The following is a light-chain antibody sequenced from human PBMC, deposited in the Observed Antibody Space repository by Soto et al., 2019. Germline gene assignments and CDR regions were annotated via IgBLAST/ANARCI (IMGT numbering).Light chain of an antibody. J-gene: IGKJ1*01. CDR3: QHYNSYSEA. V-gene: IGKV1-5*03. CDR1: QTLSSW. CDR2: KAS. Sequence: DIQMTQSPSTLSGSVGDRVTITCRASQTLSSWLAWYQQKPGKAPKLLIYKASTLKSGVPSRFSGRGSGTEFTLTISILQPDDFATFYCQHYNSYSEAFGQGTKVELK.